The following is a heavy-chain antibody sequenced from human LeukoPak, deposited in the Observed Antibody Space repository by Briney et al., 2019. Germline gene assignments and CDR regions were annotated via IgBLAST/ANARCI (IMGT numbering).Heavy chain of an antibody. D-gene: IGHD1-7*01. CDR2: IRSKANSYAT. CDR1: GFTFSGSA. CDR3: TRLGGARTTQPIDYYMDV. V-gene: IGHV3-73*01. Sequence: GGSLKLSCAASGFTFSGSAMHWVRQASGKGLEWVGRIRSKANSYATAYAASVKGRFTISRDDSKNTAYLQMNSLKTEDTAVYYCTRLGGARTTQPIDYYMDVWGKGTTVTVSS. J-gene: IGHJ6*03.